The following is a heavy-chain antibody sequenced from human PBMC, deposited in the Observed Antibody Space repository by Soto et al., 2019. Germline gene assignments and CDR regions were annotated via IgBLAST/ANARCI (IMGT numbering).Heavy chain of an antibody. D-gene: IGHD3-3*01. J-gene: IGHJ4*02. CDR2: ISSSSSYI. Sequence: GGSLRLSRPASGFTFSSYSVNWVRQAPGKGLEWVSSISSSSSYIYYADSVKGRFTISRDNAKNSLYLQMNSLRAEDTAVYYCARGLDFWSGYYPGDTFDYWGQGTLVTVSS. CDR3: ARGLDFWSGYYPGDTFDY. CDR1: GFTFSSYS. V-gene: IGHV3-21*01.